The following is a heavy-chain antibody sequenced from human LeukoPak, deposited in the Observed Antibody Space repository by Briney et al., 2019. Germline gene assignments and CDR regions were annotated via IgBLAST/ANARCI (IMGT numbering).Heavy chain of an antibody. Sequence: SETLSLTCAVYGGSFSGYYWSWIRQPPGKGLEWIGEINHSGSTNYNLSLKSRVTISVDTSKNQFSLKLSSVTAADTAVYYCARAIYYGDYLRYYGMDVWGQGTTVTVSS. D-gene: IGHD4-17*01. CDR1: GGSFSGYY. CDR2: INHSGST. V-gene: IGHV4-34*01. J-gene: IGHJ6*02. CDR3: ARAIYYGDYLRYYGMDV.